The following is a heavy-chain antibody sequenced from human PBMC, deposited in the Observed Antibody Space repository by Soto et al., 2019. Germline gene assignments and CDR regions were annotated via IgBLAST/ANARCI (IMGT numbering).Heavy chain of an antibody. CDR3: AKVGPYDSVSNMCRTNW. J-gene: IGHJ5*01. Sequence: GGSLRISCAAAGFSVGTSHISWVRQAPGKGLEWVSVIYSGGATHYAVSVKGRLIISRDKPKNTVDLQMNSLRAEDTAVYYFAKVGPYDSVSNMCRTNW. D-gene: IGHD3-16*01. CDR2: IYSGGAT. CDR1: GFSVGTSH. V-gene: IGHV3-53*01.